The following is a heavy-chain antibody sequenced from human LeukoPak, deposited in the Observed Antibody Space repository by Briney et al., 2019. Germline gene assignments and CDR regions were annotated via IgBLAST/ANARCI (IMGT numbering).Heavy chain of an antibody. D-gene: IGHD3-22*01. CDR3: ARDQGGYYDSSGYSDY. CDR2: IIPIFGTA. V-gene: IGHV1-69*05. J-gene: IGHJ4*02. CDR1: GGTFSSYA. Sequence: GASVKVSCKASGGTFSSYAISWVRQAPGQGLEWMGGIIPIFGTANYAQKFQGRVTITTDESTSTAYMELSSLRSEDTAVYCCARDQGGYYDSSGYSDYWGQGTLVTVSS.